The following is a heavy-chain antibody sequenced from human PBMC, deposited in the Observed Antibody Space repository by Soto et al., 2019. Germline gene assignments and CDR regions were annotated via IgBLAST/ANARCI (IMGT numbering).Heavy chain of an antibody. CDR2: ISYDGSNK. V-gene: IGHV3-30*18. J-gene: IGHJ4*02. D-gene: IGHD3-10*01. CDR1: GFTFSSYG. Sequence: PGGSLRLSCAASGFTFSSYGMHWVRQAPGKGLEWVAVISYDGSNKYYADSVKGRFTISRDNSKNTLYLQMNSLRAEDTAVYYCAKDRGYGSGSYSHYWGQGTLVTVSS. CDR3: AKDRGYGSGSYSHY.